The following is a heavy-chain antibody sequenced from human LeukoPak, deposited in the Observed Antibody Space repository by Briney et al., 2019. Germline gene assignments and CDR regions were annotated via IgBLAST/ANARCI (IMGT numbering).Heavy chain of an antibody. CDR3: ARGATVYYDILTGYYDY. CDR2: ISSSSSYI. V-gene: IGHV3-21*01. D-gene: IGHD3-9*01. CDR1: GFTFSSYS. Sequence: PGGSLRLSCAASGFTFSSYSMNWVRQAPGKGLEWVSSISSSSSYIYYADSVKGRFTISRDNAKNSLYLQMNSLRAEDTAVYYCARGATVYYDILTGYYDYWGQGTLVTVSS. J-gene: IGHJ4*02.